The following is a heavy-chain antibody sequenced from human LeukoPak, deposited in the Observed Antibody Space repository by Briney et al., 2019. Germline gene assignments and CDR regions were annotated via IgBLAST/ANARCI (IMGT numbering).Heavy chain of an antibody. CDR2: IYYSGST. CDR3: ARKRITMVRGARNWFDP. CDR1: GGSISSYY. J-gene: IGHJ5*02. V-gene: IGHV4-59*12. D-gene: IGHD3-10*01. Sequence: PSETLSLTCTVSGGSISSYYWSWIRQPPGKGLEWIGYIYYSGSTNYNPSLKSRVTISVDTSKNQFSLKLSSVTAADTAVYYCARKRITMVRGARNWFDPWGQGTLVTVSS.